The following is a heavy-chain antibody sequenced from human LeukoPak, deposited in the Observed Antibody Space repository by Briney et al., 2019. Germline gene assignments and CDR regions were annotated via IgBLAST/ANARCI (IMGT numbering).Heavy chain of an antibody. J-gene: IGHJ6*02. D-gene: IGHD1-26*01. V-gene: IGHV3-11*01. Sequence: GGTLRLSCAASGFTFSDYYMSCVRQGPGKGLEKISYISSSGSTIYYADSVKGRFTISRDNAKNSLYLQMNSLRAEDTAVYYCARTGPIYGNQDHADVWGQGTTVTVSS. CDR1: GFTFSDYY. CDR3: ARTGPIYGNQDHADV. CDR2: ISSSGSTI.